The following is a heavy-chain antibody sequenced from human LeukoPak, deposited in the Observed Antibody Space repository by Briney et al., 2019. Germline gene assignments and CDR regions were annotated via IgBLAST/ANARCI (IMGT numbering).Heavy chain of an antibody. CDR1: GFSFNKYW. CDR2: INGDRTTT. D-gene: IGHD1-14*01. J-gene: IGHJ4*02. Sequence: PGGSLRLSCAASGFSFNKYWMHWVRQAPGKGLVWVSRINGDRTTTTYADSVKGRFTVSRDNAKNTLYLQMNSLRVEDTAVYYCVRGTFVWYLDYWGRGALVAVSS. CDR3: VRGTFVWYLDY. V-gene: IGHV3-74*01.